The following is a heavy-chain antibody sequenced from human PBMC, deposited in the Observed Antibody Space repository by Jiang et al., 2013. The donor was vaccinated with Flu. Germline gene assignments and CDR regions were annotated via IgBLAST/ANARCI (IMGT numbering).Heavy chain of an antibody. V-gene: IGHV1-69*01. CDR1: GGTFSSYA. J-gene: IGHJ4*02. D-gene: IGHD5-18*01. Sequence: QLVESGAEVKKPGSSVKVSCKASGGTFSSYAISWVRQAPRKGLEWMGGTIPIFGTTNHAQKFQGRVTFTADESTSTAYMELGSLRSGDTAVYYCARGTGYSYAPFDFWGQGTLVTVSS. CDR3: ARGTGYSYAPFDF. CDR2: TIPIFGTT.